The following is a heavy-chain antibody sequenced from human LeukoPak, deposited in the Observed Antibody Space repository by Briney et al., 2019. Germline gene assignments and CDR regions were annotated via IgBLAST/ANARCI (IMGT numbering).Heavy chain of an antibody. V-gene: IGHV3-53*01. Sequence: PGGSLRLSCAASGFTVSANYMNWVGQAPGKGLEWGSVIYSSGHTYYAHSVKGRFTISRDNSTNTLYLQMNSLRADDTAVYYCVRDRRHDDSTGYYYVGFDSWGQGTLVTVSS. CDR1: GFTVSANY. D-gene: IGHD3-22*01. CDR2: IYSSGHT. CDR3: VRDRRHDDSTGYYYVGFDS. J-gene: IGHJ4*02.